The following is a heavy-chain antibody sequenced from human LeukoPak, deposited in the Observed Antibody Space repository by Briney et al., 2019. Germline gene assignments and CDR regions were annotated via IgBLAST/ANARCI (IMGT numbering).Heavy chain of an antibody. J-gene: IGHJ5*02. V-gene: IGHV1-18*01. CDR2: ISAYNGNT. D-gene: IGHD3-10*01. CDR1: GYAFTSYG. Sequence: GASVTVSCKASGYAFTSYGISWVRQAPGQGLEWMGWISAYNGNTNYAQKLQGRVTMTTDTSTSTAYMELRSLRSDDTAVYYCARDRRITMVRGVMNWFDPWGQGTLVTVSS. CDR3: ARDRRITMVRGVMNWFDP.